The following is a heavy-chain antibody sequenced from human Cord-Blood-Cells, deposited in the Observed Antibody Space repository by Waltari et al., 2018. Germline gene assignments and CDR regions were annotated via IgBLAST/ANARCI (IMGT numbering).Heavy chain of an antibody. Sequence: QVQLVQSGAEVKKPGASVKVSCKASGYTFTSYGNSWVRQAPVQGLEWMGWISAYNGNTNYAQKLQGRVTMTTDTSTSTAYMELRRLRSDDTAVYYCARFARWIAARGPLDYWGQGTLVTVSS. CDR3: ARFARWIAARGPLDY. D-gene: IGHD6-6*01. CDR2: ISAYNGNT. CDR1: GYTFTSYG. J-gene: IGHJ4*02. V-gene: IGHV1-18*01.